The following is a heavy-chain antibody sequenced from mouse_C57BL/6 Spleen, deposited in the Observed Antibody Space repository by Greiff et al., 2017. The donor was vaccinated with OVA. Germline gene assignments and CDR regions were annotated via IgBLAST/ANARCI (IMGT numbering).Heavy chain of an antibody. Sequence: QVQLQQPGAELVKPGASVKLSCKASGYTFTSYWMQWVKQRPGQGLEWIGEIDPSDSYTNYNQKFKGKATLTVDTSSSTAYMQLSSLTSEDSAVYYCARRGYSNTGDYYAMDYWGQGTSVTVSP. D-gene: IGHD2-5*01. V-gene: IGHV1-50*01. J-gene: IGHJ4*01. CDR3: ARRGYSNTGDYYAMDY. CDR2: IDPSDSYT. CDR1: GYTFTSYW.